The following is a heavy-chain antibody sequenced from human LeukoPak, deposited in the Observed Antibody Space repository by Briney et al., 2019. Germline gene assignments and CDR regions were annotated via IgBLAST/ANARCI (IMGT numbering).Heavy chain of an antibody. J-gene: IGHJ6*02. CDR2: IYYSGST. Sequence: SETLSLTCAVYGGSFSSYYWGWIRQPPGKGLEWIGSIYYSGSTYYNPSLKSRVTISVDTSKNQFSLKLSSVTAADTAVYYCARNQDGMDVWGQGTTVTVSS. V-gene: IGHV4-39*01. D-gene: IGHD1-14*01. CDR1: GGSFSSYY. CDR3: ARNQDGMDV.